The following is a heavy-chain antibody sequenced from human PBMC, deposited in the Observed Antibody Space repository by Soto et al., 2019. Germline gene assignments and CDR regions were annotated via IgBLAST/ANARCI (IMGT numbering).Heavy chain of an antibody. CDR1: GFTFSSYW. V-gene: IGHV3-7*01. D-gene: IGHD3-3*01. CDR2: IKQDGSEK. CDR3: ARGSVYYDFWSGQLYYFDY. Sequence: GGSLRLSCAASGFTFSSYWMSWVRQAPGKGLEWVANIKQDGSEKYYVDSVKGRFTISRDNAKNSLYLQMNSLRAEDTAVYYCARGSVYYDFWSGQLYYFDYWGQGTLVTVSS. J-gene: IGHJ4*02.